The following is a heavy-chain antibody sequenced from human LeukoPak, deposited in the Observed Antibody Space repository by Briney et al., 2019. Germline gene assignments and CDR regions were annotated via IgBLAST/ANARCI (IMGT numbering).Heavy chain of an antibody. D-gene: IGHD4-11*01. V-gene: IGHV3-11*06. CDR3: VRVARLVDY. CDR1: GFTFSDYY. J-gene: IGHJ4*02. Sequence: GGSLRLSCAASGFTFSDYYMTWIRQAPGKGLEYVSYTSGSNNDATYADSVKGRFTISRDNAKNSLYLQMNSLRAEDTAVYYCVRVARLVDYWGQGTRVTVSS. CDR2: TSGSNNDA.